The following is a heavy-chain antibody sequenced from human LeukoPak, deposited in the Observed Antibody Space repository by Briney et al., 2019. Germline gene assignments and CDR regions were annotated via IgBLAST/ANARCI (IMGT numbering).Heavy chain of an antibody. CDR1: GFTVSTNF. V-gene: IGHV3-53*01. Sequence: GGSLRLSCAASGFTVSTNFMGWVRQAPGKGLAWVSLIYSGGSTFYADSVKGRFTISRDNSKNTVYLQMNSLRAEDTAVYYCARGRGYNYGSAYYGLDVWGQGTTVTVSS. D-gene: IGHD5-18*01. CDR2: IYSGGST. J-gene: IGHJ6*02. CDR3: ARGRGYNYGSAYYGLDV.